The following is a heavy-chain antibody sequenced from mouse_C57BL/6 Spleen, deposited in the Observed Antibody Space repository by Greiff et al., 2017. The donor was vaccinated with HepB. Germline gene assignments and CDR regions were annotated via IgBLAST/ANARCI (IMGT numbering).Heavy chain of an antibody. CDR3: ARVADWSLDY. CDR2: IDPSDSYT. CDR1: GYTFTSYW. J-gene: IGHJ2*01. Sequence: QVQLQQPGAELVMPGASVKLSCKASGYTFTSYWMHWVKQRPGQGLEWIGEIDPSDSYTNYNQKFKGKSTLTVDKSSSTAYMQLSSLTSEDSAVYYCARVADWSLDYWGQGTTLTVSS. V-gene: IGHV1-69*01. D-gene: IGHD4-1*01.